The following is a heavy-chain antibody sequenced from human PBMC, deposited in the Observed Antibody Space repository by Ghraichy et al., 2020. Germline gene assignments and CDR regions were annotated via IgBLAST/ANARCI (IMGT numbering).Heavy chain of an antibody. J-gene: IGHJ3*02. CDR2: IYSGGST. CDR1: GFTVSSNY. V-gene: IGHV3-66*02. D-gene: IGHD4-23*01. CDR3: ARGDDYGGNPMLTAFDI. Sequence: LSLTCAASGFTVSSNYMSWVRQAPGKGLEWVSVIYSGGSTYYADSVKGRFTISRDNSKNTLYLQMNSLRAEDTAVYYCARGDDYGGNPMLTAFDIWGQGTMVTVSS.